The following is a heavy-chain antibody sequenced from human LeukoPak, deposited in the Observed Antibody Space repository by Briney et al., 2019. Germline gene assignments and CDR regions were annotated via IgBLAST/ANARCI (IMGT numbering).Heavy chain of an antibody. CDR3: ATIKRGNIYGYFDF. CDR2: MLDAVTT. Sequence: SETLSLTCTVSVVSMYRLHWSCIPRPPGKGLEGFGYMLDAVTTNDSPSLKSRFSLSADTSKDQFSLRHTSVTAADTAVYYCATIKRGNIYGYFDFWGQGILVTVAS. J-gene: IGHJ4*02. V-gene: IGHV4-59*11. D-gene: IGHD5-18*01. CDR1: VVSMYRLH.